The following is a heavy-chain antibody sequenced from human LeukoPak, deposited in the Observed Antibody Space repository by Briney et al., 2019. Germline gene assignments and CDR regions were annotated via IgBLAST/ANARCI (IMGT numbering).Heavy chain of an antibody. Sequence: PSETLSLTCTVSGGSISRSSYYWSWIRQPPGKGLEWIGYIYYSGSTNYNPSLKSRVTISVDTSKNQFSLKLSSVTAADTAVYYCARVGHTVTHYGPDQYYFDYWGQGTLVTVSS. J-gene: IGHJ4*02. CDR2: IYYSGST. V-gene: IGHV4-61*05. CDR3: ARVGHTVTHYGPDQYYFDY. D-gene: IGHD4-17*01. CDR1: GGSISRSSYY.